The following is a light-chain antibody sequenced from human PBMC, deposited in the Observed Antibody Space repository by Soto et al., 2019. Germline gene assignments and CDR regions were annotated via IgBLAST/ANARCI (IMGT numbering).Light chain of an antibody. CDR3: QQYNSYPLS. V-gene: IGKV1-5*01. J-gene: IGKJ4*01. CDR2: AAS. Sequence: DIQMTQSPSTLSASVGDRVTITCRASQSIGRWLAWYQQKPGKAPKLLIHAASSLESGVPSRFSGSGAGTEFTLTISSQQPDDFATYNCQQYNSYPLSFGGGTKVEIK. CDR1: QSIGRW.